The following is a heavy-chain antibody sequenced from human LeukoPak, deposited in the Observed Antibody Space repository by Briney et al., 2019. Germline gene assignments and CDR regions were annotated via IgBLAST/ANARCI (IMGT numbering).Heavy chain of an antibody. D-gene: IGHD2-8*01. CDR2: ISLTGLT. CDR3: SRENGAFSPFGY. Sequence: SGTLSLTCGVSGGSISKTNWWSWVRQPPGQGLEWIGEISLTGLTHYNPSLESPVTVSLDKSKNQLSLNLTSVTAADTAVYYCSRENGAFSPFGYWGQGTLVTVLS. J-gene: IGHJ4*02. V-gene: IGHV4-4*02. CDR1: GGSISKTNW.